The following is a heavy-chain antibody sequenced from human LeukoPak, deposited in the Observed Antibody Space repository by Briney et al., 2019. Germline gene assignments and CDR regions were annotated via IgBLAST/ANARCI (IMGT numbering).Heavy chain of an antibody. CDR3: SRDQYSGLGSYDKYGMDV. CDR2: ISGSGGST. J-gene: IGHJ6*02. Sequence: GGSLRLSCAASGFTFSSYAMSWVRQAPGKGLEWVSAISGSGGSTSYADSVKGRFTISRDSAKNTLYLQMNGLRAEDAAVYSCSRDQYSGLGSYDKYGMDVWGQGTTVTVSS. V-gene: IGHV3-23*01. CDR1: GFTFSSYA. D-gene: IGHD3-10*01.